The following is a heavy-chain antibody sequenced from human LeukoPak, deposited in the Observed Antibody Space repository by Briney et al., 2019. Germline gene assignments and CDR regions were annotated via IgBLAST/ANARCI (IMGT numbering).Heavy chain of an antibody. J-gene: IGHJ4*02. V-gene: IGHV4-59*01. CDR2: IYYSGST. Sequence: SETLSLTCTVSGGSISSYYWSWIRQPPGKGLEWIGYIYYSGSTNYNLSLKSRVTISVDTSKNQFSLKLSSVTAADTAVYYCARDRDLRSGYDYWGQGTLVTVSS. CDR3: ARDRDLRSGYDY. D-gene: IGHD4-17*01. CDR1: GGSISSYY.